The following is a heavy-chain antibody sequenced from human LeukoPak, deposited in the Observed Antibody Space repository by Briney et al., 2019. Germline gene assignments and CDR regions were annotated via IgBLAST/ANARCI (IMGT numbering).Heavy chain of an antibody. V-gene: IGHV3-20*04. CDR2: INWNGGST. D-gene: IGHD3-22*01. CDR1: GVTFDDYG. CDR3: ARVNDYYDSSGYPDY. J-gene: IGHJ4*02. Sequence: GGSLRLSCAASGVTFDDYGMSWVRQAPGKGLEWVSGINWNGGSTGYADSVKGRFTIPRDNAKNSLYLQMNSLRAEDTALYYCARVNDYYDSSGYPDYWGQGTLVTVAS.